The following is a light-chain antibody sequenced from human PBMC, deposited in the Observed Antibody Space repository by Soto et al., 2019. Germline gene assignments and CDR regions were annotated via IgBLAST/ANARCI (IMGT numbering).Light chain of an antibody. V-gene: IGLV2-8*01. J-gene: IGLJ2*01. CDR1: SSDVGGYNY. CDR2: EVS. Sequence: QAVVTQPPSASGSPGQSVTISCTGTSSDVGGYNYVSWYHQHPGKAPKLMIYEVSKRPSGVPDRFSGSKSGNTASLTVSGLQAEDEADYYCSSYAGSNNVVFGGGTKLTVL. CDR3: SSYAGSNNVV.